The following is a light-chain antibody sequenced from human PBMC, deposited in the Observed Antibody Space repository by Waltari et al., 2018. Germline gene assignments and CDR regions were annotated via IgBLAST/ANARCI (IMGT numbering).Light chain of an antibody. Sequence: EIVLTQSPGTLSVSPGETATLSCRASQAVSNYLGWYQQKPGQPPRLLINDASNRAPGVPARFSGSGSGTDFTLTISSLEPEDFGVYYCRQRVSWPVTFGQGTKLEIK. J-gene: IGKJ2*01. CDR1: QAVSNY. CDR2: DAS. V-gene: IGKV3-11*01. CDR3: RQRVSWPVT.